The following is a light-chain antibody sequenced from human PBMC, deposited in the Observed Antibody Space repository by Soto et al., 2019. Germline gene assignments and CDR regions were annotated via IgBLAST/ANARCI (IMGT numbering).Light chain of an antibody. V-gene: IGLV1-44*01. CDR2: TNN. CDR3: ATCDDSLNGPA. J-gene: IGLJ1*01. CDR1: SSNIGSNT. Sequence: QSVLTQPPSASGTPGQRVTISCSGSSSNIGSNTVDWYQQLPGTAPKLLIYTNNQRPSGVPDRFSGSKSGTSASLAISGLQSEDEADYYCATCDDSLNGPAFGTGTKVTVL.